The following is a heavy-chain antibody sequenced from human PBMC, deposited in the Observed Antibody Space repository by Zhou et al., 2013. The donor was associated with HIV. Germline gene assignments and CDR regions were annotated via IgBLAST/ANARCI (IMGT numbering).Heavy chain of an antibody. CDR1: GRTFSSYA. CDR3: ARSAFYGDQDYHYSDVMDV. Sequence: QVQLVQSGAEMKKPGSSVKVSCKAFGRTFSSYAINWVRQAPGQGLEWIGGIVPIFATPNYAQKFEGRVTITADESTSTVYMELKRLSSDDTAVYYCARSAFYGDQDYHYSDVMDVWGQGTTVIVSS. CDR2: IVPIFATP. V-gene: IGHV1-69*12. D-gene: IGHD4-17*01. J-gene: IGHJ6*01.